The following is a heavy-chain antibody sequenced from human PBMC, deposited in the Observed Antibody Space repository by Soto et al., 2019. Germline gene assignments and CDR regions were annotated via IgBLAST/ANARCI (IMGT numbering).Heavy chain of an antibody. CDR1: GFTFINYA. D-gene: IGHD2-21*01. Sequence: EVQLLESGGGLVQPGGSLRLSCAGSGFTFINYAMNWVRQVPGKGLEWVSSISGGGDAAFFPDSVRGRFTISRDNSKNTVTLQMNSLGVDDTAVYYCAGKILVSTSRPNYWYFDVWGRGTLVTVSS. CDR3: AGKILVSTSRPNYWYFDV. CDR2: ISGGGDAA. V-gene: IGHV3-23*01. J-gene: IGHJ2*01.